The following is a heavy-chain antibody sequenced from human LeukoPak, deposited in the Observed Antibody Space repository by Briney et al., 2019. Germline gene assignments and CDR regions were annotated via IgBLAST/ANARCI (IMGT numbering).Heavy chain of an antibody. D-gene: IGHD3-10*01. J-gene: IGHJ5*02. Sequence: GGTLRLSCAASGFTFSSYGMSWVRQAPGKGLEWVSAISGSGGSTYYADSVKGRFTISRDNSKNTLYLQLNSLRAEDTAVYYCAKGWQFGRGVDPWGQGTLVTVSS. CDR1: GFTFSSYG. V-gene: IGHV3-23*01. CDR2: ISGSGGST. CDR3: AKGWQFGRGVDP.